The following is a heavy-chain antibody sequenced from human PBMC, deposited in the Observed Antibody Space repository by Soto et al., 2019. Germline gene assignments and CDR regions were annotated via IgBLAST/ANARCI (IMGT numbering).Heavy chain of an antibody. D-gene: IGHD6-19*01. CDR2: ISGSGGST. CDR3: AKDVSSGWYVGYYFDY. J-gene: IGHJ4*02. V-gene: IGHV3-23*01. CDR1: GFTFSSYA. Sequence: GGSLRLSYAASGFTFSSYAMSWVRQAPGKGLEWVSAISGSGGSTYYADSVKGRFTISRDNSKNTLYLQMNSLRAEDTAVYYCAKDVSSGWYVGYYFDYWGQGTLVTVSS.